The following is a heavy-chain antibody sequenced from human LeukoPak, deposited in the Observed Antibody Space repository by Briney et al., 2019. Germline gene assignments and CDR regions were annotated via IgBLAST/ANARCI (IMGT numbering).Heavy chain of an antibody. Sequence: PSETLSLTCAVYGGPFSGYYWCWIRQPTGNGLEWNGEINHSGSTNYNPSLKSRVTISVDTSKNQFSLKLSSVTAADTAVYYCARFDWLLFFDYWGQGTLVTVSS. CDR1: GGPFSGYY. J-gene: IGHJ4*02. V-gene: IGHV4-34*01. CDR2: INHSGST. CDR3: ARFDWLLFFDY. D-gene: IGHD3-9*01.